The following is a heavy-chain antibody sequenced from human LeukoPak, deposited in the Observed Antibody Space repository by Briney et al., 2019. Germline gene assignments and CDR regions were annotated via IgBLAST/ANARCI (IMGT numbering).Heavy chain of an antibody. V-gene: IGHV3-23*01. CDR3: AKGIQLVSCDY. Sequence: GGSLRLSCAASGVTFSDYYTHWVRQAPGKGLEWVSAISGSGGSTYYADSVKGRFTISRDNSKNTLYLQMNSLRAEDTAVYYCAKGIQLVSCDYWGQGTLVTVSS. J-gene: IGHJ4*02. CDR1: GVTFSDYY. CDR2: ISGSGGST. D-gene: IGHD5-18*01.